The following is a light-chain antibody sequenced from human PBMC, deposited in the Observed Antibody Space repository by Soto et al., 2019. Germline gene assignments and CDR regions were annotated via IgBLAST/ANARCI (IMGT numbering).Light chain of an antibody. Sequence: QSALTQPASVSGSPGQSITISCTGTSSDVGSYNLVSWYQQHPGKAPKVIIYEGRKRPSGVSNRFSDSKSGNTASLTISGLQAEDEADYYCCSFAGSTPFVFGTGTKVTVL. CDR2: EGR. CDR1: SSDVGSYNL. CDR3: CSFAGSTPFV. V-gene: IGLV2-23*01. J-gene: IGLJ1*01.